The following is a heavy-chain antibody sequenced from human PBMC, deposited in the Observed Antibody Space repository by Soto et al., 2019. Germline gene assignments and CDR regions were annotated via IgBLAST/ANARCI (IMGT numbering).Heavy chain of an antibody. CDR2: IIPLFGAP. CDR3: AGAGGFRSFHSGMAV. V-gene: IGHV1-69*01. CDR1: GGTFSSYA. J-gene: IGHJ6*02. Sequence: VQLVQSGAEVKKPGSSVKVSCKASGGTFSSYAISWMRQAPGQGLEWMAGIIPLFGAPNYAQKFRGRVTITANDSTSTTSRELSRLTSDATAVFLGAGAGGFRSFHSGMAVWGQGTTATVSS. D-gene: IGHD6-19*01.